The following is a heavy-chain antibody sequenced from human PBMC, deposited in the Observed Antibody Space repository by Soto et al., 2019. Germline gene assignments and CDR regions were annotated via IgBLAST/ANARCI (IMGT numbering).Heavy chain of an antibody. Sequence: EVQLVESGGGLVLPGGSLRLSCAASGFTFSSLWMSWVRQAPGKGLEWVANIKPDGSDQYYVDCVKGRFTISRDNARNSLYLQMNSLRGDDPAVYYCTRAGGSYYFDFWGQGTLVTVSA. CDR3: TRAGGSYYFDF. D-gene: IGHD3-10*01. CDR2: IKPDGSDQ. V-gene: IGHV3-7*04. J-gene: IGHJ4*02. CDR1: GFTFSSLW.